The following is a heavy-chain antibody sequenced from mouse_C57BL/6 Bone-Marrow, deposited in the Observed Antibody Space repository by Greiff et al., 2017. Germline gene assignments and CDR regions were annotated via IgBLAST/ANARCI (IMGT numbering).Heavy chain of an antibody. CDR2: ISSGGSYT. CDR1: GFTFSSYG. Sequence: EVQVVESGGDLVKPGGSLKLSCAASGFTFSSYGMSWVRQTPDKRLEWVATISSGGSYTYYPDSVKGRITISRDNAKNTLYLQMSSLKSEDTAMYYCADFLDYGGQGNTLTVSA. V-gene: IGHV5-6*01. J-gene: IGHJ2*01. CDR3: ADFLDY.